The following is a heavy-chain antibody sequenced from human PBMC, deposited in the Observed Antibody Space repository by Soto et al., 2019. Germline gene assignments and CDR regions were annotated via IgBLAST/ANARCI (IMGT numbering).Heavy chain of an antibody. J-gene: IGHJ5*02. CDR3: AKFRDWNYSNWFDP. V-gene: IGHV3-23*01. D-gene: IGHD1-7*01. CDR2: IGGSGGST. CDR1: GFTFSSYA. Sequence: GGSLRLSCAASGFTFSSYAMSWVRQAPGKGLEWVSAIGGSGGSTYYADSVKGRFTISRDNSKNTLYLQMNSLRAEGTAVYYCAKFRDWNYSNWFDPWGQGTLVTVSS.